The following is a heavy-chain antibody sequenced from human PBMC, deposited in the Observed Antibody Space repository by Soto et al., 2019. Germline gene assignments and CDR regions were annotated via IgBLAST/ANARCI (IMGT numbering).Heavy chain of an antibody. Sequence: GASVKVSCKASGYTFTSYAMHWVRQAPGQRLEWMGWINAGNGNTKYSQKFQGRVTITRDTSASTAYMELSSLRSEDTAVYYCARGCDYDFWSGYHPERSNWFDPWGQGTLVTVSS. CDR1: GYTFTSYA. CDR2: INAGNGNT. J-gene: IGHJ5*02. D-gene: IGHD3-3*01. CDR3: ARGCDYDFWSGYHPERSNWFDP. V-gene: IGHV1-3*01.